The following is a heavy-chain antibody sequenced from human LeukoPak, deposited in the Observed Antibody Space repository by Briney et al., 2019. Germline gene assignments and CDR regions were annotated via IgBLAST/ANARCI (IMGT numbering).Heavy chain of an antibody. CDR2: ISSRSSYI. J-gene: IGHJ5*02. CDR1: GFTFSSYS. CDR3: ARGAPNSWYACWFDP. V-gene: IGHV3-21*04. D-gene: IGHD6-13*01. Sequence: AGGLRLSCAASGFTFSSYSMNWVRQAPGKGLEWVSSISSRSSYIDYADSLKGRFTISRDNAKNSLYLQMNSLRAEDTAVYYCARGAPNSWYACWFDPWGQGTLVTVSS.